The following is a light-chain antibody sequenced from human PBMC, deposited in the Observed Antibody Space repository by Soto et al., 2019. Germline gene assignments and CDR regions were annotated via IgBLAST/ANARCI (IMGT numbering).Light chain of an antibody. V-gene: IGLV1-40*01. CDR2: GNS. CDR1: SSNIGAGYD. Sequence: QSVLRQPPSVSGAPGQRVTISRTGSSSNIGAGYDVHWYQQLPGAAPKLLIYGNSNRPSGVPDRFSGSRSGTSASLAITGLQPEDEADYYCQSYDTPVYVFGGGTKV. J-gene: IGLJ1*01. CDR3: QSYDTPVYV.